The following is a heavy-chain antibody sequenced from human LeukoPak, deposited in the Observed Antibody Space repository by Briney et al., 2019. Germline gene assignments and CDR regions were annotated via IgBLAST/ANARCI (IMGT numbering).Heavy chain of an antibody. J-gene: IGHJ4*02. CDR2: IYYSGST. CDR1: GGSVSSGTYF. D-gene: IGHD6-19*01. CDR3: ARAVSSGWLTGHFDY. Sequence: ASETLFLTCTVSGGSVSSGTYFWTWVRQPPGKGLEWIGYIYYSGSTNYNPSLKSRVTISVDTSKNQFSLKLSSVTAADTAVYYCARAVSSGWLTGHFDYWGQGTLVTVSS. V-gene: IGHV4-61*01.